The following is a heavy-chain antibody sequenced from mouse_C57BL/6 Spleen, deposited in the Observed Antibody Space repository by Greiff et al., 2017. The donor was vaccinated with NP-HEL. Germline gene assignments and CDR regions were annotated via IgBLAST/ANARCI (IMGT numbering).Heavy chain of an antibody. CDR2: INPSSGYT. Sequence: VQGVESGAELAKPGASVKLSCKASGYTFTSYWMHWVKQRPGQGLEWIGYINPSSGYTKYNQKFKDKATLTADKSSSTAYMQLSSLTYEDSAVYYCARGFYYDYDGVAYWGQGTLVTVSA. CDR3: ARGFYYDYDGVAY. V-gene: IGHV1-7*01. J-gene: IGHJ3*01. D-gene: IGHD2-4*01. CDR1: GYTFTSYW.